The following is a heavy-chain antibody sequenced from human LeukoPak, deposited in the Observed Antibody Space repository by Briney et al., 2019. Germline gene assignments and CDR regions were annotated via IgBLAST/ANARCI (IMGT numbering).Heavy chain of an antibody. J-gene: IGHJ5*02. V-gene: IGHV4-4*07. CDR3: ARESQLDYDFRSGQTYNWFDP. D-gene: IGHD3-3*01. Sequence: SETLSLTCTVSGGSISSYYWSWIRQPAGKGLEWIGLIYTSGSTNYNPSLKSRVTMSVDTSKNQFSLKLSSVTTADTAVYYCARESQLDYDFRSGQTYNWFDPWGQGTLVTVSS. CDR1: GGSISSYY. CDR2: IYTSGST.